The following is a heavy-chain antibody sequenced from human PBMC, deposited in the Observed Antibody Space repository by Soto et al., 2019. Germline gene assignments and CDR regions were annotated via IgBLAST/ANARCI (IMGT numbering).Heavy chain of an antibody. D-gene: IGHD3-3*01. CDR3: ARTYDFWSGALGMDV. CDR2: INHSGST. Sequence: KLPETLSLTCAVYGGSFSGYYWSWIRQPPGKGLEWIGEINHSGSTNYNPSLKSRVTISVDTSKNQFSLKLSSVTAADTAVYYCARTYDFWSGALGMDVWGQGTTVTVTS. J-gene: IGHJ6*02. V-gene: IGHV4-34*01. CDR1: GGSFSGYY.